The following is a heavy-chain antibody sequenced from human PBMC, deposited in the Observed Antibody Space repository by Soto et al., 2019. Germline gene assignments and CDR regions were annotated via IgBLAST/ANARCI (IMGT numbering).Heavy chain of an antibody. V-gene: IGHV3-30*18. J-gene: IGHJ4*02. Sequence: QVQLVESGGGVVQPGRSLRLSCAASGFTFSSYGMHWVRQAPGKGLEWVAVISYDGSNKYYADSVKGRFTISRDNSKNTLYLQMNSLRAEDTAVYYCAKVFGSGSYYNYFDYWGQGTLVTVSS. CDR2: ISYDGSNK. CDR3: AKVFGSGSYYNYFDY. D-gene: IGHD3-10*01. CDR1: GFTFSSYG.